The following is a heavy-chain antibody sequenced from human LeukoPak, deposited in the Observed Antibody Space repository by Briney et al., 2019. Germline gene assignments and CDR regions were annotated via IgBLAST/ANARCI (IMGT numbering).Heavy chain of an antibody. CDR3: ARIQWELEYPFDY. D-gene: IGHD1-26*01. CDR2: INPNSGGT. V-gene: IGHV1-2*02. Sequence: ASVKVSCKASGYTFTGYYMHWVRQAPGQGLEWMGWINPNSGGTNYAQKFQGRVTMTRDMSISTAYMELSRLRSDDTAVYYCARIQWELEYPFDYWGQGTLVTVSS. J-gene: IGHJ4*02. CDR1: GYTFTGYY.